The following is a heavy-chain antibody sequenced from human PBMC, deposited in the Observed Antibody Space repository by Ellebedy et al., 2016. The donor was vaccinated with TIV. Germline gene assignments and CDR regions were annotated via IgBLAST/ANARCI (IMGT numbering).Heavy chain of an antibody. CDR2: ISSTGGST. V-gene: IGHV3-23*01. CDR1: GFTFSSFA. Sequence: GESLKISCAASGFTFSSFAMSWVRQAPGKGPEWVSAISSTGGSTYYADFVKGRFTISRDSSKNTVYLQMNSLRAEDTAVYYCAKDTSGWISVAFDIWGQGTMVTAS. D-gene: IGHD6-19*01. CDR3: AKDTSGWISVAFDI. J-gene: IGHJ3*02.